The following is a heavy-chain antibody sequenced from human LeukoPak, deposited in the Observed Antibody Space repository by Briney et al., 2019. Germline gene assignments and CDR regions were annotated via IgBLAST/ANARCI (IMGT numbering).Heavy chain of an antibody. Sequence: GGSLRLSCSASGFTFSTCAMHWVRQAPGKGLEYVSAINNNGESTYYTDSVKGRFIISRDNSKNTLYLQMSSLRPEDTAEYYCLKRWGTNLEDYWGQGTLVTVSS. D-gene: IGHD1-1*01. J-gene: IGHJ4*02. CDR1: GFTFSTCA. CDR3: LKRWGTNLEDY. CDR2: INNNGEST. V-gene: IGHV3-64D*06.